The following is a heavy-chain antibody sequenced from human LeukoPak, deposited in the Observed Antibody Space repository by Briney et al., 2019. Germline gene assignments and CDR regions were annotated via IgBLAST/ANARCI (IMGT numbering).Heavy chain of an antibody. J-gene: IGHJ3*02. CDR2: VYNSGST. CDR1: GGSISSYY. CDR3: AREPRPDGFNI. V-gene: IGHV4-4*07. Sequence: SETLSLTCTVSGGSISSYYWSWIRQPAGKGLEWIGRVYNSGSTNYNPSLKSRVTMSIDTSKNQFSLRLSSVTAADTAVYYCAREPRPDGFNIWGKGKRVTVSS.